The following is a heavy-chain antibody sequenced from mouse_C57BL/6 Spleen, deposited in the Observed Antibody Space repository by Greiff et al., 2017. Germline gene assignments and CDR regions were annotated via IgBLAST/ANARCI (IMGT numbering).Heavy chain of an antibody. CDR2: INPSTGGT. CDR3: ARERDGYYVRGGAMDY. J-gene: IGHJ4*01. CDR1: GYSFTGYY. D-gene: IGHD2-3*01. Sequence: VQLKESGPELVKPGASVKISCKASGYSFTGYYMNWVKQSPEKSLEWIGEINPSTGGTTYNQKFKAKATLTVDKSSSTAYMQLKSLTSEDSAVYYCARERDGYYVRGGAMDYWGQGTSVTVSS. V-gene: IGHV1-42*01.